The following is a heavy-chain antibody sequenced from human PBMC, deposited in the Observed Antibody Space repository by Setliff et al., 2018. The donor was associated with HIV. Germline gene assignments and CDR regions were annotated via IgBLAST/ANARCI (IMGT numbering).Heavy chain of an antibody. CDR2: VNRGRRT. CDR3: ARVQVSGTYPIDY. J-gene: IGHJ4*02. CDR1: GGSFSDYY. V-gene: IGHV4-34*01. D-gene: IGHD3-10*01. Sequence: SETLSLTCALYGGSFSDYYWSWIRQPPGMGLEWIGEVNRGRRTNYNSSLKSRVTISVDTSKNQFSLKLSSVTAADTAVYYCARVQVSGTYPIDYWGQGTLVTVSS.